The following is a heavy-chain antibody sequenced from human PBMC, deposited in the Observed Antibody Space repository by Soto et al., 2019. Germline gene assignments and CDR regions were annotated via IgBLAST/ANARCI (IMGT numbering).Heavy chain of an antibody. J-gene: IGHJ6*02. D-gene: IGHD6-25*01. Sequence: QVQLVQSGAEVKKPGASVKVSCKASGYTFTSYGISWVRQAPGQGLEWMVCISAYHGNRNYAQKLQDRVTMTTDTPTSTAYRELCRLGSDHTALYYCARDVISAGYYYYYGVHLWGHGTTVTVSS. CDR2: ISAYHGNR. CDR3: ARDVISAGYYYYYGVHL. CDR1: GYTFTSYG. V-gene: IGHV1-18*01.